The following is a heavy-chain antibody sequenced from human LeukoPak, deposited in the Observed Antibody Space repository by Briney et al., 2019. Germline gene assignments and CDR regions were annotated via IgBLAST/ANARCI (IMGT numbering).Heavy chain of an antibody. CDR2: INTNTGNP. CDR3: ARGPYGSGSYYFIGGDDY. J-gene: IGHJ4*02. Sequence: ASVKVSCKASGYTFTSYAMNWVRQAPGQGLEWMGWINTNTGNPTYAQGFTGRFVFSLDTSVSTAYLQISSLKAEDTAVYYCARGPYGSGSYYFIGGDDYWGQGTLVTVSS. D-gene: IGHD3-10*01. V-gene: IGHV7-4-1*02. CDR1: GYTFTSYA.